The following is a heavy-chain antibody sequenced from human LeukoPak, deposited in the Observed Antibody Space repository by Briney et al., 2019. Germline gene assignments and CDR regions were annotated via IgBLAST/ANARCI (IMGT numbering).Heavy chain of an antibody. CDR3: ARGEGYSSSQDFDY. Sequence: PPGGSLRLSCSASGFTFSSYAMHWVRPAPGKGLEWVAVISYDGSNKYYADSVKGRFTISRDNSKNTLYLQMNSLRAEDTAVYYCARGEGYSSSQDFDYWGQGTLVTVSS. D-gene: IGHD6-6*01. CDR2: ISYDGSNK. CDR1: GFTFSSYA. J-gene: IGHJ4*02. V-gene: IGHV3-30-3*01.